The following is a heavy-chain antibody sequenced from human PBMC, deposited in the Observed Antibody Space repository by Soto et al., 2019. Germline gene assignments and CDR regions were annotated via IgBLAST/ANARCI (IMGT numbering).Heavy chain of an antibody. CDR3: ARKQSGTMSES. CDR1: GGSISNDY. CDR2: IYKGGSI. D-gene: IGHD1-1*01. Sequence: SETLSLTCRVSGGSISNDYWTWIRQPPGKGLEWIGYIYKGGSINYNPSLKSRVTISVDTSNNQFSLKLSSVTAADTAMYYCARKQSGTMSESWGPGTLVTVSS. J-gene: IGHJ5*02. V-gene: IGHV4-4*09.